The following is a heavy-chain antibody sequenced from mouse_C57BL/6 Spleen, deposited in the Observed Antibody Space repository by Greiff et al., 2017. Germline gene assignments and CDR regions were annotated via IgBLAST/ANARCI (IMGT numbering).Heavy chain of an antibody. Sequence: QVQLKQPGAELVKPGASVKLSCKASGYTFTSYWMHWVKQRPGRGLEWIGRIDPNSGGTKYNEKFKSKATLTVDKPSSTAYMQLSSLTSEDSAVYYCARYGYDYEGDAMDYWGQGTSVTVSS. J-gene: IGHJ4*01. CDR1: GYTFTSYW. V-gene: IGHV1-72*01. CDR3: ARYGYDYEGDAMDY. CDR2: IDPNSGGT. D-gene: IGHD2-4*01.